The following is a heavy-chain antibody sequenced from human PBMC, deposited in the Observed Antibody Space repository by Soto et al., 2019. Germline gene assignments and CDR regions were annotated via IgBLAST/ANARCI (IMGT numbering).Heavy chain of an antibody. V-gene: IGHV3-23*01. J-gene: IGHJ6*03. CDR2: ISGSGGST. D-gene: IGHD2-2*01. Sequence: GGSLRLSCAASGFTFSSYAMSWVRQAPGKGLEWVSAISGSGGSTYYADSVKGRFTISRDNSKNTLYLQMNSLRAEDTAVYYCAKEAYQLDYYYYYMDVWGKGTTVTISS. CDR3: AKEAYQLDYYYYYMDV. CDR1: GFTFSSYA.